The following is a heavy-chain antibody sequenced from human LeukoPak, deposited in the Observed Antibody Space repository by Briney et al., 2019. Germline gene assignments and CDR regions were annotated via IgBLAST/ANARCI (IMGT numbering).Heavy chain of an antibody. D-gene: IGHD2-2*02. CDR3: ARGYCSSTSCYIYYFDY. J-gene: IGHJ4*02. Sequence: SETLSLTCTVSGGSISSYYLSWIRQPPGKGLEWIGYIYYSGSTNYNPSLKSRVTISVDTSKNQFSLKLSSVTAADTAVYYCARGYCSSTSCYIYYFDYWGQGTLVTVSS. V-gene: IGHV4-59*01. CDR2: IYYSGST. CDR1: GGSISSYY.